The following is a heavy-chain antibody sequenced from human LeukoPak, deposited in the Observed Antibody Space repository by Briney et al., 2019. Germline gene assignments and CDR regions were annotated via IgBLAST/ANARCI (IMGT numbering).Heavy chain of an antibody. CDR3: ARVPDYYDSSGYYY. CDR1: GYSISSGYY. J-gene: IGHJ4*02. CDR2: IYHSGST. Sequence: PSETPSLTCTVSGYSISSGYYWGWIRQPPGKGLEWIGSIYHSGSTYYNPSLKSRVTISVDTSKNQFSLKLSSVTAADTAVYYCARVPDYYDSSGYYYWGQGTLVTVSS. D-gene: IGHD3-22*01. V-gene: IGHV4-38-2*02.